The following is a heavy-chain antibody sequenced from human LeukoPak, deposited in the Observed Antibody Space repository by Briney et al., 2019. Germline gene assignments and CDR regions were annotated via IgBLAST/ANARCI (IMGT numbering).Heavy chain of an antibody. V-gene: IGHV4-4*07. D-gene: IGHD6-13*01. CDR3: ARVPPRYSSSWYNRLYDAFDI. CDR2: IYTSGST. J-gene: IGHJ3*02. Sequence: PSETLSLTCTVSGGSISSYYWSWIRQPAGKGLEWIGRIYTSGSTNYNPPLKSRVTMSVDTSKNQFSLKLSSVTAADTAVYYCARVPPRYSSSWYNRLYDAFDIWGQGTMVTVSS. CDR1: GGSISSYY.